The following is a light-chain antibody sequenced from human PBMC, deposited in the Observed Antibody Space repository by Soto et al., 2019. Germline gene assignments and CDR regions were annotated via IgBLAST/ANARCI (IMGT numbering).Light chain of an antibody. Sequence: EIVLTQSTATLSLSPGERATLSCRASQSISSHLAWYQQKPSQTPSLLMYDASNRATAVPARFSGSGSGTVFTLTISSLEHEDLAVYYCQQRSTWPLTFGGGTNLEIK. J-gene: IGKJ4*01. CDR2: DAS. CDR1: QSISSH. CDR3: QQRSTWPLT. V-gene: IGKV3-11*01.